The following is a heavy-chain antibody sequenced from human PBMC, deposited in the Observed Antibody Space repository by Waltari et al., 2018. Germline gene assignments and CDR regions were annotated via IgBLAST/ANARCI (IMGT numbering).Heavy chain of an antibody. CDR2: MNPNNNYP. Sequence: QVQLVQSGAEVRKPGASVKVSCKTSGYTFTDPYIHWGRQAPGQGLEWMGRMNPNNNYPIYEQKFQGRVTMTRDTSITTAYMELSSLTSDDTALYYCVTQRPWEDYWGQGTRVTVSP. V-gene: IGHV1-2*06. CDR3: VTQRPWEDY. J-gene: IGHJ4*02. D-gene: IGHD1-26*01. CDR1: GYTFTDPY.